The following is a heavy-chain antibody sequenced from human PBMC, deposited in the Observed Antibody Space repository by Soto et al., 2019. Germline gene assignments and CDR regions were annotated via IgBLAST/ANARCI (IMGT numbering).Heavy chain of an antibody. J-gene: IGHJ4*02. CDR1: GFTFSGFD. V-gene: IGHV3-13*01. CDR2: IGTAGDT. CDR3: AKSQEIGTHFFVS. Sequence: GGSLRLSCEASGFTFSGFDMQWVRQPTGKGLEWVSSIGTAGDTYYAVSVKGRFTISRDNAKNSLSLQMNSLRAGDMAVYFCAKSQEIGTHFFVSGGQGTQVTVSS. D-gene: IGHD6-13*01.